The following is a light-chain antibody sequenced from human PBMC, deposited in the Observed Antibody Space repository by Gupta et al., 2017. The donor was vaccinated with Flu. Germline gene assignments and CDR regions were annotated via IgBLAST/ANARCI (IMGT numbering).Light chain of an antibody. CDR2: CNT. V-gene: IGLV1-40*01. CDR3: QSYDISLSGYV. CDR1: SSNVGAGYD. Sequence: QSVLTQPPSVSGAPGQTVTISCTGSSSNVGAGYDVTWYQQIHGRAPTVLICCNTDRPSGVPDRFSASKSGTSASLAITGLQAEDEADYYCQSYDISLSGYVFGSGTKVSVL. J-gene: IGLJ1*01.